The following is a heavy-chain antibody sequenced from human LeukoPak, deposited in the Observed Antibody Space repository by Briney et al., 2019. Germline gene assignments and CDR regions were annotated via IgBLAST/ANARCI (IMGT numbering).Heavy chain of an antibody. Sequence: GGSLRLSCAASGFTFSSYAMYWVRQAPGKGLEWVAVISYDGSNKYYADSVKGRLTISRDNSKNTLYLQMNSLRAEDTAVYYCARDLYYDSSGYYYYYGMDVWGQGTTVTVSS. V-gene: IGHV3-30*04. CDR2: ISYDGSNK. J-gene: IGHJ6*02. D-gene: IGHD3-22*01. CDR3: ARDLYYDSSGYYYYYGMDV. CDR1: GFTFSSYA.